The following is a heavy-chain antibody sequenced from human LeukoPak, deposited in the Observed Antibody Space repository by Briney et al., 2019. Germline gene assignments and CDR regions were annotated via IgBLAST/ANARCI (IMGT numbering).Heavy chain of an antibody. J-gene: IGHJ6*04. CDR2: IWYDGSNK. V-gene: IGHV3-33*01. D-gene: IGHD3-10*01. CDR1: GFTFSSYG. CDR3: ARERITMVRGSPIDPDSQDYYYYGMDV. Sequence: GGTLRLSCAASGFTFSSYGMHWVRQAPGKGLEWVAVIWYDGSNKYYADSVKGRFTISRDNSKNTLYLQMNSLRAEDTAVYYCARERITMVRGSPIDPDSQDYYYYGMDVWGKGTTVTVSS.